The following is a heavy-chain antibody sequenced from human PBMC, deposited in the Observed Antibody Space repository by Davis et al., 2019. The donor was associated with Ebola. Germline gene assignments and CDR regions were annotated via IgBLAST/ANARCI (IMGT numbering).Heavy chain of an antibody. D-gene: IGHD4-23*01. Sequence: GESLKISCAASGFTFSSYDMSWVRQAPGKGLEWVSGISGSGGSTYYADSVKGRFTISRDNSKNTLYLQMNSLRAEDTAVYYCAKTCGGNSYDAFDIWGQGTMVTVSS. CDR1: GFTFSSYD. CDR3: AKTCGGNSYDAFDI. V-gene: IGHV3-23*01. J-gene: IGHJ3*02. CDR2: ISGSGGST.